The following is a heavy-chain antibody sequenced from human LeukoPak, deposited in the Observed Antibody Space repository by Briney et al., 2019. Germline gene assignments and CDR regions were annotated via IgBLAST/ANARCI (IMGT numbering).Heavy chain of an antibody. V-gene: IGHV3-33*01. J-gene: IGHJ4*02. D-gene: IGHD6-13*01. CDR2: IWYDGINK. CDR1: GXTFSSYG. Sequence: GGSLRLSWAVSGXTFSSYGVHWVRQAPGKGLEWVAVIWYDGINKFHADSVKGRFTISRDNSKNTVYLQMNSLRAEDTAVYYCTRERKSGIAAFDYWGQGTLVTVSS. CDR3: TRERKSGIAAFDY.